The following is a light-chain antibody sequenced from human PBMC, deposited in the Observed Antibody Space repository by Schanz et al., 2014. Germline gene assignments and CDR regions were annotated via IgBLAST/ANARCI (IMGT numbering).Light chain of an antibody. J-gene: IGLJ2*01. CDR1: SSNIGSNP. V-gene: IGLV1-44*01. CDR3: ATWDDSLSALV. Sequence: QSVLAQPPSASGTPGQRVTISCSGSSSNIGSNPVNWYQQLPGTAPKLLIYSNNQRPSGVPDRFSGSKSDTSVSLAISGLQSDDEANYYCATWDDSLSALVFGGGTKRTVL. CDR2: SNN.